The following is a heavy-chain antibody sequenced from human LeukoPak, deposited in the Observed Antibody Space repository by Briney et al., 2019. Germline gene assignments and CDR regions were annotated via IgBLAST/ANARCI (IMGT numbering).Heavy chain of an antibody. Sequence: GGSLRLSCGASGFTFSDYWMHWVRQAPGKGLVWVSRIHSDGTTTSYADSVKGRFTISRDNAKNTVFLQMNSLRAEDTAVYFCARDSLTVSPYSYYYGMDVWGQGTTVTVSS. J-gene: IGHJ6*02. CDR2: IHSDGTTT. CDR1: GFTFSDYW. V-gene: IGHV3-74*01. CDR3: ARDSLTVSPYSYYYGMDV. D-gene: IGHD7-27*01.